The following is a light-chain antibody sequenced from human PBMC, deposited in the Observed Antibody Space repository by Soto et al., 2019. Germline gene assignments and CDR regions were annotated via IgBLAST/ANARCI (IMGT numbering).Light chain of an antibody. CDR1: SSDIGGYDY. V-gene: IGLV2-14*01. CDR2: DVN. CDR3: TSYASGISHVV. J-gene: IGLJ2*01. Sequence: QSALTQPASVSGSPGQSITLSCTGTSSDIGGYDYVSWYQRHPGKAPKLIIYDVNNRPSGVSNRFSGSKSGNTASLTISGLQAEDESDYYCTSYASGISHVVFGVGTKLTVL.